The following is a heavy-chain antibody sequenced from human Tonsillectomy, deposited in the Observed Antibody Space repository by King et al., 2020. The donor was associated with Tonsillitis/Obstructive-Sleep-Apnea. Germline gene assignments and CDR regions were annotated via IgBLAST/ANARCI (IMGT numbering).Heavy chain of an antibody. CDR3: ARDNYYGSGSYYKAPNLNYFDY. D-gene: IGHD3-10*01. J-gene: IGHJ4*02. Sequence: EVQLVESGGGLVQPGGSLRLSCTASRFIFSNYWMSWVRQAPGNGLEWVANIKQDGSEEYYVDSVKGRFAISRDNAKKSLYLQMNGLRAEDTAVYYCARDNYYGSGSYYKAPNLNYFDYWGQGTLVTVSS. CDR1: RFIFSNYW. CDR2: IKQDGSEE. V-gene: IGHV3-7*04.